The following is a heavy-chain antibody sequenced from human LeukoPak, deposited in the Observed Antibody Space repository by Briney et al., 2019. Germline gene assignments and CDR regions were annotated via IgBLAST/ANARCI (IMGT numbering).Heavy chain of an antibody. D-gene: IGHD3-10*01. Sequence: GGSLRLSCAASGFTFADHAMHWVRQAPGKGLEWVSGISWNSENTGYADSVKGRFIISRDNAKNSLYLQMNSLRAEDTALYYCAKGYYSVTGTYSRAFDVWGQGTMVTVSS. V-gene: IGHV3-9*01. CDR1: GFTFADHA. J-gene: IGHJ3*01. CDR2: ISWNSENT. CDR3: AKGYYSVTGTYSRAFDV.